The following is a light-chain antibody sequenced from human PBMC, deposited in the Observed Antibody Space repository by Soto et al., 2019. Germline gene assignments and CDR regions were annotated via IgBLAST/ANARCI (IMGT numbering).Light chain of an antibody. Sequence: DIPMTQSPSSLSASVGDRVTITCRASQAISNYLAWYQQKPGKVPKLLIYATSTLQSGVPSRFIGSGSGTDFTLTISSLQSEDVATYFCQKYNSAPWTFGQGTKVEIK. CDR2: ATS. CDR3: QKYNSAPWT. CDR1: QAISNY. J-gene: IGKJ1*01. V-gene: IGKV1-27*01.